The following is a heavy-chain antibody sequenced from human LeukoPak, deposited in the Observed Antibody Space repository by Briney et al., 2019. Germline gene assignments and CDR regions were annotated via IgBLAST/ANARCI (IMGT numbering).Heavy chain of an antibody. Sequence: SETLSLTCAVYGGSFSGYYWSWIRQPPGKGLEWIGEINHSGSTNYNPSLESRVTISVDTSKNQFSLKLSSVTAADTAVYYCVIIPALSAFDIWGQGTMVTVSS. CDR1: GGSFSGYY. CDR2: INHSGST. V-gene: IGHV4-34*01. D-gene: IGHD3-3*01. CDR3: VIIPALSAFDI. J-gene: IGHJ3*02.